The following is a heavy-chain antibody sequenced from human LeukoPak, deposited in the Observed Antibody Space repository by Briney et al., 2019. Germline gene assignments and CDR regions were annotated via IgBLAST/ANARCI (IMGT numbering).Heavy chain of an antibody. CDR1: GGSISSYY. D-gene: IGHD3-10*01. Sequence: SETLSLTCTVSGGSISSYYWSWIRQPPGKGLEWIGYIYYSGSTNYNPSLKSRVTISVDTSKNQFSLKLSSVTAADTAVYYCARDASIDSLITMVRGVRGYFDYWGQGTLVTVSS. J-gene: IGHJ4*02. CDR2: IYYSGST. V-gene: IGHV4-59*01. CDR3: ARDASIDSLITMVRGVRGYFDY.